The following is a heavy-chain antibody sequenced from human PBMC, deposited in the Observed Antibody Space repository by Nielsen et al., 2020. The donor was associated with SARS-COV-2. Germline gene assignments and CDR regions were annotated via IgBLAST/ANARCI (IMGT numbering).Heavy chain of an antibody. CDR2: ISYDGSNK. D-gene: IGHD1-26*01. Sequence: GGSLRLSCAASGITFSSYGMHWVRQAPGKGLEWVAVISYDGSNKYYADSVKGRFTISRDNGENSLYLQMNSLGADDTALYYCARGELLERNECFDMWGQGTMVTVSS. CDR1: GITFSSYG. J-gene: IGHJ3*02. V-gene: IGHV3-30*03. CDR3: ARGELLERNECFDM.